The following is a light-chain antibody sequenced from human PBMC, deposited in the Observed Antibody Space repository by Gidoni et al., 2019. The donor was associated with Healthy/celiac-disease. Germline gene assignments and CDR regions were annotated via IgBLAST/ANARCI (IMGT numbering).Light chain of an antibody. CDR1: QSVSSN. CDR2: GAS. J-gene: IGKJ2*01. CDR3: QQYNNWPLYT. Sequence: EIVMTQPPATLSVSPGERATLSCRASQSVSSNLAWYQQKPGQAPRLLIYGASTRATGIPARFSGSVSGTEFTLTISSLQSEDFAVYYCQQYNNWPLYTFGQGTKLEIK. V-gene: IGKV3-15*01.